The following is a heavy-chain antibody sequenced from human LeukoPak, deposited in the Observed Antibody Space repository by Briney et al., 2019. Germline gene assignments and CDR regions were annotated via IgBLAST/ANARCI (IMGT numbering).Heavy chain of an antibody. Sequence: GGSLRLSCAASGFTFSSYSMNWVRQAPGKGLEWVSSISSSSSYIYYADSVKGRFTISRDSAKNSLYLQMNSLRAEDTAVYCCARVRGDYNDAFDIWGQGTMVTVSS. V-gene: IGHV3-21*01. CDR3: ARVRGDYNDAFDI. CDR1: GFTFSSYS. D-gene: IGHD4-17*01. J-gene: IGHJ3*02. CDR2: ISSSSSYI.